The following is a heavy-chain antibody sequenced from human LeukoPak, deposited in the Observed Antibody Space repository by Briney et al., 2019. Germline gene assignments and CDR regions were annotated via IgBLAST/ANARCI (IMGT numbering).Heavy chain of an antibody. CDR2: ITPMFGTA. CDR3: ASSNQDIVVVPAAPGEDYFDY. Sequence: ASVKVSCKASGGTFSSYAISWVRQAPGQGLEWMGGITPMFGTANYAQKFQGRVTITADESTSTAYMELSSLRSEDTAVYYCASSNQDIVVVPAAPGEDYFDYWGQGTLVTVSS. J-gene: IGHJ4*02. V-gene: IGHV1-69*13. D-gene: IGHD2-2*01. CDR1: GGTFSSYA.